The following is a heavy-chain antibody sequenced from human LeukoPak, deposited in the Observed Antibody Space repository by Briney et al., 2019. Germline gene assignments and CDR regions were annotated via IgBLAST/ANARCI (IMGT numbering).Heavy chain of an antibody. V-gene: IGHV4-39*01. J-gene: IGHJ1*01. CDR2: IYYSGST. D-gene: IGHD3-22*01. CDR3: ADSSGYYLHFSAEYFQH. Sequence: SETLSLTCTVSGGSISSSSYYWGWIRQPPGKGLEWIGSIYYSGSTCYNPSLKSRVTISVDTSKNQFSLKLSSVTAADTAVYYCADSSGYYLHFSAEYFQHWGQGTLVTVSS. CDR1: GGSISSSSYY.